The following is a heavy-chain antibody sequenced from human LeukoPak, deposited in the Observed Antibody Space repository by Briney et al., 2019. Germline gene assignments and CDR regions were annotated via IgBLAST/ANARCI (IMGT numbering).Heavy chain of an antibody. J-gene: IGHJ4*02. CDR3: ARDEDWNDGGNWDY. D-gene: IGHD1-1*01. CDR2: IIPIFGTA. CDR1: GGTFSSYA. V-gene: IGHV1-69*01. Sequence: SVKVSCKASGGTFSSYAISWVRQAPGQGLEWMGGIIPIFGTANYAQKFQGRVTITADESTRTAYMELSSLRSEDTAVYYCARDEDWNDGGNWDYWGQGTLVTVSS.